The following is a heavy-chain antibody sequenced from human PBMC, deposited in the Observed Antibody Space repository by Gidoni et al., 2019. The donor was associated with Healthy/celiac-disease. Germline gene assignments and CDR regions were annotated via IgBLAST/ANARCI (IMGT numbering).Heavy chain of an antibody. CDR3: ARGDCSSTSCYIEPGVIDYYYGMDV. V-gene: IGHV3-21*01. CDR2: ISSSSSYI. CDR1: GFTFSSYR. J-gene: IGHJ6*02. D-gene: IGHD2-2*02. Sequence: EVQLVESGGGLVKPGGSLRLSCAASGFTFSSYRMNWVRQAPGKGLEWVSSISSSSSYIYYADSVKGRFTISRDNAKNSLYLQMNSLRAEDTAVYYCARGDCSSTSCYIEPGVIDYYYGMDVWGQGTTVTVSS.